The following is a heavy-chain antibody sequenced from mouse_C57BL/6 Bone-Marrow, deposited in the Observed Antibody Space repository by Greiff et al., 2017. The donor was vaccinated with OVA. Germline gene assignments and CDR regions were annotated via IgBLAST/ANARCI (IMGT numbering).Heavy chain of an antibody. V-gene: IGHV10-1*01. CDR3: VRHGLGPHWYFDV. D-gene: IGHD4-1*01. CDR1: GFSFNTYA. CDR2: IRSKSNNYAT. J-gene: IGHJ1*03. Sequence: EVQRVESGGGLVQPKGSLKLSCAASGFSFNTYAMNWVRQAPGKGLEWVARIRSKSNNYATYYADSVKDRFTISREDSESMLYLQMNNLKTEDTAMYYCVRHGLGPHWYFDVWGTGTTVTVSS.